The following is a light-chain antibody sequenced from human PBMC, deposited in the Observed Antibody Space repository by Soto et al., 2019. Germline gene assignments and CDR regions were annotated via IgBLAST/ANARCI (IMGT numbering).Light chain of an antibody. Sequence: QSVLTQPASVSGSPGQSITISCTGTSSDIGRYNLVSWYQQHPDKAPKLIIYDGNNRPSGVSNRFSASKSGNTASLTISGLQAEDEADYYCCSYAGTSTSLFGGGTKLTVL. CDR1: SSDIGRYNL. CDR2: DGN. V-gene: IGLV2-23*01. CDR3: CSYAGTSTSL. J-gene: IGLJ3*02.